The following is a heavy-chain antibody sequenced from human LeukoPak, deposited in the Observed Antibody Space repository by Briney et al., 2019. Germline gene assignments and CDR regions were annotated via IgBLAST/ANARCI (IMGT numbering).Heavy chain of an antibody. V-gene: IGHV6-1*01. CDR2: TYYRSKWYN. Sequence: SQTLSLTCAISGDSVSSNSAAWNWIRQSPSRGLEWLGRTYYRSKWYNGYAVSVKSRITINPDTSKNQFSLQLNSVTPEDTAVYYCARSPDSSGYYYVGYPYYFDYWGQGTLVTVSS. CDR1: GDSVSSNSAA. J-gene: IGHJ4*02. D-gene: IGHD3-22*01. CDR3: ARSPDSSGYYYVGYPYYFDY.